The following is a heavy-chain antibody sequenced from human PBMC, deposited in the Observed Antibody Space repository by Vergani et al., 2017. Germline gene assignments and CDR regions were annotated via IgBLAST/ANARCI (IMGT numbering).Heavy chain of an antibody. CDR3: ARDRAARYYYDSSGYYPDAFDI. CDR1: GFTFSSYS. Sequence: EVQLVESGGGLVKPGGSLRLSCAASGFTFSSYSMNWVRQAPGKGLEWVSSISSSSSYIYYADSVKGRFTISRDNAKNSLYLQMNSLRAEATAVYYCARDRAARYYYDSSGYYPDAFDIWGQGTMVTVSS. J-gene: IGHJ3*02. CDR2: ISSSSSYI. V-gene: IGHV3-21*01. D-gene: IGHD3-22*01.